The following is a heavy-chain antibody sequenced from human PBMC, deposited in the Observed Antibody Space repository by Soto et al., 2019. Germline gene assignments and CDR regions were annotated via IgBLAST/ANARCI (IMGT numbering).Heavy chain of an antibody. J-gene: IGHJ5*02. V-gene: IGHV1-69*13. CDR3: ARARRITMVRVTYDP. CDR1: GCPFSSYA. CDR2: IIPIFGTA. Sequence: GASVKVSCTASGCPFSSYAISWVRHAPGQGLEWMGGIIPIFGTANYAQKFQGRVTITADESTSTAYMELSSLRSEDPAVYYCARARRITMVRVTYDPWGQGTLVTVSS. D-gene: IGHD3-10*01.